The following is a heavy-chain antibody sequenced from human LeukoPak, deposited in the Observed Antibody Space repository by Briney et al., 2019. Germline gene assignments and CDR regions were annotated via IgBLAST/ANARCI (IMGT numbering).Heavy chain of an antibody. D-gene: IGHD3-10*01. CDR1: GYSFTTYW. V-gene: IGHV5-51*01. Sequence: GESLKISCKGSGYSFTTYWIGWVRQMPGKGLEWMGIIYPGDSDTRYSPSFQGQVTISADKSISTAYLQWSSLKASDTAMYYCARQRREYGSGRVIRTINDWFDPWGQGTLVTVSS. CDR3: ARQRREYGSGRVIRTINDWFDP. J-gene: IGHJ5*02. CDR2: IYPGDSDT.